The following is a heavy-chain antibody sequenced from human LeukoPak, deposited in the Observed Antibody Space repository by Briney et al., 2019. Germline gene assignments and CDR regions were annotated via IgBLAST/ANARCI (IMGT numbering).Heavy chain of an antibody. J-gene: IGHJ5*02. CDR3: ARIGSTMVRGVLNWFDP. D-gene: IGHD3-10*01. Sequence: AASVKVSCKASGYTFTAYYMHWVRQAPGQGLEWMGWINPNSGGTNYAQKFQGRVTMTRDTSISTAYMELSRLRSDDTAVYYCARIGSTMVRGVLNWFDPWGQGTLVTVSS. CDR2: INPNSGGT. V-gene: IGHV1-2*02. CDR1: GYTFTAYY.